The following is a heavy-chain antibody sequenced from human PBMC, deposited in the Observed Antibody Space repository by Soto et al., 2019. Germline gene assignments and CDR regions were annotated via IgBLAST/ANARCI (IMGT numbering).Heavy chain of an antibody. CDR2: ISGSGGST. D-gene: IGHD2-8*01. Sequence: GGSLRLSCAASGFTFSSYAMSWVRQAPGKGLEWVAAISGSGGSTYYADSVKGRFTISRDNSKNTLYLQMNSLRAEDKAGYYCAKGLGGNGGFDYWGQGTLVTVSS. CDR3: AKGLGGNGGFDY. V-gene: IGHV3-23*01. CDR1: GFTFSSYA. J-gene: IGHJ4*02.